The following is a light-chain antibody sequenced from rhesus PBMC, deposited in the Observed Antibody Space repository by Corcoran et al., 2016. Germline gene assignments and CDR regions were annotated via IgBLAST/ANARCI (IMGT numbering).Light chain of an antibody. V-gene: IGKV1S14*01. Sequence: DIQMTQSPSSLSASVGETVTINCRASQAISNYLTWYQQKPGKAQKPLNYYASDLTRGVPSRVSGSGSGTDFPLTISSLQPEDAAIYPRQQHNSDPFTFGPGTKLEIK. CDR1: QAISNY. CDR2: YAS. CDR3: QQHNSDPFT. J-gene: IGKJ3*01.